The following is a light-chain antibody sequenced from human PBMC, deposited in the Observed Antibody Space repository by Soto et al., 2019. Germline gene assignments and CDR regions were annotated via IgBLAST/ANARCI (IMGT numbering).Light chain of an antibody. CDR1: QSVSSY. CDR3: QQRSNWPPT. J-gene: IGKJ4*01. Sequence: EIVLTQSPATLSLSPGERATLSCRASQSVSSYLAWYQQKPGQAPRLLIYDASNRATGIPARFSGSGSGTDFTLTISGLEPEDFAGYYCQQRSNWPPTFGGGTKVEIK. CDR2: DAS. V-gene: IGKV3-11*01.